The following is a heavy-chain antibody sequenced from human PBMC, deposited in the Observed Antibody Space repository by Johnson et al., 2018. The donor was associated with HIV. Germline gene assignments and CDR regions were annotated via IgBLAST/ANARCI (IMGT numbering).Heavy chain of an antibody. Sequence: QVQLVESGGGVVQPGGSLRLSCAASGFTFSSYGMHWVRQAPGKGLEWVAFIRYDGSNEYYADSVKGRFTISRDSSKNSLSLQMNSLRAEDTAVYYCATSGDKYSSNWGDAFDIWGQGTMVTVSS. V-gene: IGHV3-30*02. CDR1: GFTFSSYG. CDR3: ATSGDKYSSNWGDAFDI. D-gene: IGHD6-13*01. CDR2: IRYDGSNE. J-gene: IGHJ3*02.